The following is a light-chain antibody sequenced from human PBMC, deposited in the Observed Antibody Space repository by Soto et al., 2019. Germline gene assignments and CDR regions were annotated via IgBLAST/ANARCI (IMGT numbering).Light chain of an antibody. J-gene: IGKJ4*01. CDR3: QQRYSWPLT. Sequence: EIVLTQSPAPLSLSPGERATLSCRASQSLNIYLAWYQQKPGQAPRLLIYDGSIRATGIPARFSGSGSGTDFTLTISSLEPEDFAVYYCQQRYSWPLTFGGGTEVEIK. V-gene: IGKV3-11*01. CDR1: QSLNIY. CDR2: DGS.